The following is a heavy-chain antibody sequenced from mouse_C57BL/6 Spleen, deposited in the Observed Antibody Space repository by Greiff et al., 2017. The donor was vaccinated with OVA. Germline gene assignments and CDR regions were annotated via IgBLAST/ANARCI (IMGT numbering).Heavy chain of an antibody. CDR3: ARTILRSYFDY. Sequence: QVQLQQPGAELVMPGASVKLSCKASGNTFTSYWMYWVKQRPGQGLEWIGEIDPSDSYTNYNQKFKGKSTLTVDKSSSTAYMQLSSLTSEDSAVYYCARTILRSYFDYWGQGTTLTVSS. V-gene: IGHV1-69*01. J-gene: IGHJ2*01. CDR2: IDPSDSYT. CDR1: GNTFTSYW. D-gene: IGHD1-1*01.